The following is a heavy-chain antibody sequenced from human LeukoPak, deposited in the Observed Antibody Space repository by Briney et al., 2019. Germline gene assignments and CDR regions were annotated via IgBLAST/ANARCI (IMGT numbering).Heavy chain of an antibody. CDR3: AKSPYDSSGYYSFLGY. V-gene: IGHV3-23*01. Sequence: GGSLRLSCAASGFTFSTYAMTWVRQAPGKGLEWVSLISGSGGSTYYADSVKGRFTIPRDNSKNTLYLQMNSLRAEDTAVYYCAKSPYDSSGYYSFLGYWGQGTLVTVSS. J-gene: IGHJ4*02. CDR2: ISGSGGST. D-gene: IGHD3-22*01. CDR1: GFTFSTYA.